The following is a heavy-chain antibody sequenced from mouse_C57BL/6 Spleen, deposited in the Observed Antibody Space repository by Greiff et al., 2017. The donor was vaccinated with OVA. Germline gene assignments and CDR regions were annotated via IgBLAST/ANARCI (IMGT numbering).Heavy chain of an antibody. J-gene: IGHJ4*01. D-gene: IGHD2-5*01. Sequence: VQLQQPGAELVRPGSSVKLSCKASGYTFTSYWMHWVKQRPIQGLEWIGNIDPSDSETHYNQKFKDKATLTVDKSSSTAYMQLSSLTSEDSAVYYCARRRVDSNYDATDYWGQGTSVTVSS. V-gene: IGHV1-52*01. CDR3: ARRRVDSNYDATDY. CDR1: GYTFTSYW. CDR2: IDPSDSET.